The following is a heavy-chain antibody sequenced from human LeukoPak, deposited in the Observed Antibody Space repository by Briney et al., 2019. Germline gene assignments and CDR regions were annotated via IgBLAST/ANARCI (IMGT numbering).Heavy chain of an antibody. CDR1: GFTFSRYG. V-gene: IGHV3-23*01. Sequence: GGSLRLSCEASGFTFSRYGMSWVRQAPGKGLEWVSAIRGSGGSTYYADSVKGRFTISRDNSKNTLYLQMNSLRAEDTAIYYCATFYRATRGACDSWGQGTLVTVSS. J-gene: IGHJ4*02. CDR3: ATFYRATRGACDS. CDR2: IRGSGGST. D-gene: IGHD2-21*02.